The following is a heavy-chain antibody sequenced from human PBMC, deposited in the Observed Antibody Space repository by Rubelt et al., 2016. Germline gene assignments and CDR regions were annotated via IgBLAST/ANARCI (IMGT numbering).Heavy chain of an antibody. CDR3: AKDPWHPRVSSGSYRDTKNYYYYYGMDV. CDR1: GFTFSSYG. D-gene: IGHD3-10*01. Sequence: GFTFSSYGMHWVRQAPGKGLEWVAVISYDGSNKYYADSVKGRFTISRDNSKNTLYLQMNSLRAEDTAVYYCAKDPWHPRVSSGSYRDTKNYYYYYGMDVWGQGTTVTVSS. V-gene: IGHV3-30*18. J-gene: IGHJ6*02. CDR2: ISYDGSNK.